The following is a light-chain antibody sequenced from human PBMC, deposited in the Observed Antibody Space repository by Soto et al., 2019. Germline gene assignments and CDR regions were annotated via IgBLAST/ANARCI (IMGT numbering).Light chain of an antibody. Sequence: MGLTRSPGIPPLGAGERDTLSARASLRCSTRYLAWYHQNPGQPPRFLIYGPSSRATGIPDRFSGSGSGTDFTLTISRLEPEEYAVHYCQHYGTPRTFGGGNKVEIK. CDR2: GPS. CDR3: QHYGTPRT. CDR1: LRCSTRY. J-gene: IGKJ4*01. V-gene: IGKV3-20*01.